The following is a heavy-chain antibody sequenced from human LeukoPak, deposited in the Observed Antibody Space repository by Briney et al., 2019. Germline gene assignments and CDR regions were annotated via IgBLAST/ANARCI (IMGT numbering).Heavy chain of an antibody. V-gene: IGHV4-4*07. CDR1: GGSISSYY. CDR2: IYTSGST. D-gene: IGHD6-13*01. CDR3: ARVGYSSSWRYYYYYYMDV. Sequence: PSETLSLTCTVSGGSISSYYWSWIRQPAGKGLEWIGRIYTSGSTNYNPSLKSRVTMSVDTSKNQFSLKLSSVTAADTAVYYCARVGYSSSWRYYYYYYMDVWGKGTTVTVSS. J-gene: IGHJ6*03.